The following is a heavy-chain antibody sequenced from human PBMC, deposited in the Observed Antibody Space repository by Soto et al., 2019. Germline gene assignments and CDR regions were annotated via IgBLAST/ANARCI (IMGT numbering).Heavy chain of an antibody. J-gene: IGHJ3*02. CDR2: ISAYNGNT. CDR1: RYTFTSYG. CDR3: ARDQRVVVITSDSHAFDI. D-gene: IGHD3-22*01. Sequence: GASVKVSCKASRYTFTSYGISWVRQAPGQGLEWMGWISAYNGNTNYAQKLQGRVTMTTDTSTSTAYMELRSLRSDDTAVYYCARDQRVVVITSDSHAFDIWGQGTMVTVSS. V-gene: IGHV1-18*01.